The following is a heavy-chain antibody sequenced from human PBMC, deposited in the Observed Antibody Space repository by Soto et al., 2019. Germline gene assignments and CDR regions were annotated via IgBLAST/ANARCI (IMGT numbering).Heavy chain of an antibody. J-gene: IGHJ4*02. V-gene: IGHV3-30*18. CDR1: GFTFSSYG. D-gene: IGHD3-22*01. Sequence: QVQLVESGGGVVQPGRSLRLSCAASGFTFSSYGMHWVRQAPGKGLEWVAVISYDGSNKYYADSVKGRFTISRDNSKNTLYLQMNSLRAEDTAVYYCAKEITYYYDSSGYAPLDYWGQGTLVTVSS. CDR3: AKEITYYYDSSGYAPLDY. CDR2: ISYDGSNK.